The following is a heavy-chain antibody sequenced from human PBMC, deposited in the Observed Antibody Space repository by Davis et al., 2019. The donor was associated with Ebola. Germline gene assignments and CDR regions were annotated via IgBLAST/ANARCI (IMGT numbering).Heavy chain of an antibody. J-gene: IGHJ6*03. V-gene: IGHV4-31*03. CDR2: IYYSGST. CDR3: ARDLRYDSSGYDYYFYMDV. Sequence: PSETLSLTCTVSGGSISHGGSNWTWIRQHPGKGLEWIGYIYYSGSTYYKPSLKSRVTISLDTSKNQFSLNLYSVTAADTAVYYCARDLRYDSSGYDYYFYMDVWGKGTTVTVSS. CDR1: GGSISHGGSN. D-gene: IGHD3-22*01.